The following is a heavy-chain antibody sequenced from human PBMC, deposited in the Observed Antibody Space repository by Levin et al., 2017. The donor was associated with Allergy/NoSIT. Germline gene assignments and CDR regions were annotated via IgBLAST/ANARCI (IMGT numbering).Heavy chain of an antibody. CDR3: ARRVSSSWYNARENWFDP. V-gene: IGHV4-39*01. J-gene: IGHJ5*02. CDR2: IYYSGST. D-gene: IGHD6-13*01. CDR1: GGSISSSSYY. Sequence: SETLSLTCTVSGGSISSSSYYWGWIRQPPGKGLEWIGSIYYSGSTYYNPSLKSRVTISVDTSKNQFSLQLSSVTAADTAVYYCARRVSSSWYNARENWFDPWGQGTLVTVSS.